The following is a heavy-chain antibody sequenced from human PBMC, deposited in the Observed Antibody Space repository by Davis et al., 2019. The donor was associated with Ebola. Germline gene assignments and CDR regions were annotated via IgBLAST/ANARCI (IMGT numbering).Heavy chain of an antibody. J-gene: IGHJ4*02. CDR1: GFTFSSYS. D-gene: IGHD3-10*01. Sequence: GESLKISCAASGFTFSSYSMNWVRQAPGKGLEWVSSISSSRSSIYYADSVKGRFTISRDNAKNSLYLQMNSLRAEDTAVYYCAREDLYYGSNYFDYWGQGTLVTVSS. CDR3: AREDLYYGSNYFDY. CDR2: ISSSRSSI. V-gene: IGHV3-21*01.